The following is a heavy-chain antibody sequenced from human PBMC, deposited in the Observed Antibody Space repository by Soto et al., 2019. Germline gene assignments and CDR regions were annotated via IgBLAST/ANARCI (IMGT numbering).Heavy chain of an antibody. J-gene: IGHJ6*02. CDR2: MNPNSGNT. Sequence: GASVKVSCKASGYTFTGYDIDWVRQATGQGLEWMAWMNPNSGNTGYAQKFQGRVTVTRDTSTSTAYMELSGLRSEDAAVYYCARVLRFLEWLFGPYGMDVWGQGTTVTVSS. CDR3: ARVLRFLEWLFGPYGMDV. V-gene: IGHV1-8*01. D-gene: IGHD3-3*01. CDR1: GYTFTGYD.